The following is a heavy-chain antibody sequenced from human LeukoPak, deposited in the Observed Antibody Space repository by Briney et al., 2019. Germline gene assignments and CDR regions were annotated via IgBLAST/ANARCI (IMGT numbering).Heavy chain of an antibody. V-gene: IGHV3-21*01. CDR3: ARGHYDVLAASYKWTPDY. CDR1: GFTFNTFN. Sequence: GGSLRLSCPASGFTFNTFNMNWVRPAPGKGLEWVSSITSGGDYIYYADSVKGRFTTSRDNAKNSLSLQLNSLRVEDTAVYYCARGHYDVLAASYKWTPDYWGQGTLVTVSS. J-gene: IGHJ4*02. CDR2: ITSGGDYI. D-gene: IGHD3-9*01.